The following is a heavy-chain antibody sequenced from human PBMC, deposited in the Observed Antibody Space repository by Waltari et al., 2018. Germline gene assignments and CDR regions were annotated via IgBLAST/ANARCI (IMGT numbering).Heavy chain of an antibody. V-gene: IGHV1-69*01. CDR2: IIPTFQKV. J-gene: IGHJ4*02. CDR3: AAGTPLRFFVH. CDR1: CRSLPTFG. Sequence: QVPLVQSGAEVKPPGSSVKVSCKAACRSLPTFGLHWGRQAPGQGLEWMGGIIPTFQKVAYAHEFQGRVSITADDYTGTAYMELTSLRFEDTAVYYCAAGTPLRFFVHWGQGTRVTVSS.